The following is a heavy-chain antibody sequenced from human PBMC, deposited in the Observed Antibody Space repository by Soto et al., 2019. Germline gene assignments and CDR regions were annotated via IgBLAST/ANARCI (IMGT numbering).Heavy chain of an antibody. CDR1: GGSLSSNY. CDR3: ARYRREAVAGYTLDN. CDR2: VYNSGST. J-gene: IGHJ4*02. D-gene: IGHD6-13*01. Sequence: SETLSLTCTVSGGSLSSNYWTWIRQPPGKGLEWIGYVYNSGSTNYNPSLKSRVTISEDTSKSQFSLKVNSMTAADTAVYYCARYRREAVAGYTLDNWGQGILVTVSS. V-gene: IGHV4-59*01.